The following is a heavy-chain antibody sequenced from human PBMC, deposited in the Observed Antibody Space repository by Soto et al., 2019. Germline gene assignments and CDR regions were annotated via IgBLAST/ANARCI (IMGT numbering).Heavy chain of an antibody. CDR3: AKGPEYDILTGCDH. J-gene: IGHJ1*01. CDR2: ISGGGGST. V-gene: IGHV3-23*01. Sequence: EVQLLESGGGFVQPGASLRISCAASGFTFSLSAMSWVRQAPGRGLEWVSSISGGGGSTEYAESVKGRFTISRDNSKDTVHLQRNSLRAEDTAIYYCAKGPEYDILTGCDHWGQGALVSVSS. D-gene: IGHD3-9*01. CDR1: GFTFSLSA.